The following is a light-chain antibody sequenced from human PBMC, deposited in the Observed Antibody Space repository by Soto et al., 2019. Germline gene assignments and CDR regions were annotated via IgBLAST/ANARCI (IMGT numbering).Light chain of an antibody. CDR2: DVS. V-gene: IGLV2-14*01. Sequence: QSALTQPASVSGSPGQSIAISCTGTNSDVGGYNYVSWYQQHPGKAPKFMIYDVSSRPSGVSDRFSGSKSGNTASLTISGLQAVDEADYYCSSYTTSNTRQIVVGTGTKVTVL. CDR3: SSYTTSNTRQIV. CDR1: NSDVGGYNY. J-gene: IGLJ1*01.